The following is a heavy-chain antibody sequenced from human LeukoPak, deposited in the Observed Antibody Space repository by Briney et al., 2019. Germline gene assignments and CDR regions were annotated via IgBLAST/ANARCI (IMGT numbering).Heavy chain of an antibody. CDR2: ISGYNGGT. Sequence: ASVKVSCKTSGYSFTSYGISWVRQAPGQGLEWLGWISGYNGGTDYSQKLQGRVTMTTDTSTSTAYMGLRSLTSDDTAMCYCARDIGVSQFDYWGQGTLVTVSS. J-gene: IGHJ4*02. CDR3: ARDIGVSQFDY. V-gene: IGHV1-18*01. D-gene: IGHD3-10*01. CDR1: GYSFTSYG.